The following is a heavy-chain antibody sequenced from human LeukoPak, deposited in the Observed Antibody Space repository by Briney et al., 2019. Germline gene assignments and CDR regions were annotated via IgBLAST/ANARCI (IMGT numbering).Heavy chain of an antibody. CDR1: GFTFSDYY. J-gene: IGHJ4*02. V-gene: IGHV3-11*04. CDR3: ARGLFVAGSFFDS. CDR2: ISPSGGAI. D-gene: IGHD1-26*01. Sequence: PGGSLRLSCAASGFTFSDYYMSWIRQAPGKGLEWLAFISPSGGAIYYADSVKGRLTISRDNAKNSLYLQMNSLKAQDTAVYYCARGLFVAGSFFDSWGQGNLVTVSS.